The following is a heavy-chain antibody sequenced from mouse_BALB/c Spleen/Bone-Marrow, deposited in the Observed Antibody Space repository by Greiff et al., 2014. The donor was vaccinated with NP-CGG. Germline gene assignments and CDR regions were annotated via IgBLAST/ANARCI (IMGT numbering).Heavy chain of an antibody. J-gene: IGHJ4*01. CDR3: SRFGYDYALDY. Sequence: EVQLQQSGPSLVKPSQTLSLTCSVTGDSITSGYWNWIRKFPGNKLEYMGHISYSGSTYYNPSLKSRISITRDTSKNQYYLQLXXXXTEDTATYYCSRFGYDYALDYWGQGTSVTVSS. D-gene: IGHD2-2*01. CDR1: GDSITSGY. CDR2: ISYSGST. V-gene: IGHV3-8*02.